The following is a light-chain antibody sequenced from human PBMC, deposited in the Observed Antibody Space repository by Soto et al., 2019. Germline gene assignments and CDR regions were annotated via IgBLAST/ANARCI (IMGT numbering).Light chain of an antibody. CDR3: HQYRWFPPT. Sequence: DIQMTQSPSSLSASAGDRVTISCRASQGIAKYLAWYQQAPGKVPRLLLYDTSTLRSGVPSRFSGSGSGTDFTLTISSLQPEDVATYYCHQYRWFPPTFGGGTTVEIK. CDR2: DTS. J-gene: IGKJ4*01. CDR1: QGIAKY. V-gene: IGKV1-27*01.